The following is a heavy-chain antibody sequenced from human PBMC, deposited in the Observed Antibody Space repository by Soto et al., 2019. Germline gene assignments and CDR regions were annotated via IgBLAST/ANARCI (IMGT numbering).Heavy chain of an antibody. D-gene: IGHD4-17*01. J-gene: IGHJ4*02. CDR1: GGSISSSTYD. V-gene: IGHV4-39*01. CDR2: LQYSGGT. CDR3: ARPKLRWKCYFDY. Sequence: PSETLSLTCTVSGGSISSSTYDWAWIRQPPGKGLEYIGSLQYSGGTYYNPSLTSRVTISVDTSKNQFSLKMTSVTAADTAVYYCARPKLRWKCYFDYWGQGTLVTVSS.